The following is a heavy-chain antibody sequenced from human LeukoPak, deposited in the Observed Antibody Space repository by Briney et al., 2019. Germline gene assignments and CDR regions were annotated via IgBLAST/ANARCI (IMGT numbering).Heavy chain of an antibody. CDR3: ATERLLDY. CDR2: INQDGSER. Sequence: GGSLRPSCAVSGFTFSSYWMTWVRQAPGKGLEWVAYINQDGSERYYVDSVKGRFTISRDNAKKSLNLQMNSLTVEDTAAYYCATERLLDYWGQGTLVTVSS. CDR1: GFTFSSYW. V-gene: IGHV3-7*05. J-gene: IGHJ4*02. D-gene: IGHD2-15*01.